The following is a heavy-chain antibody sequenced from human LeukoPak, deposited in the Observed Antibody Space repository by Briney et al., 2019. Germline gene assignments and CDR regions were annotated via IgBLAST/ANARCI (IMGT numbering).Heavy chain of an antibody. J-gene: IGHJ5*02. CDR3: ARDVGSSWFSIWFDP. Sequence: SETLSLTRTVSGGSISSDNYYWTWIRQPAGKGLEWIGHIYASGSANYNPSLKSRVTISVDTSKNQFSLKLNSVTAADTAMYYCARDVGSSWFSIWFDPWGQGTLVTVSS. V-gene: IGHV4-61*09. CDR2: IYASGSA. CDR1: GGSISSDNYY. D-gene: IGHD6-13*01.